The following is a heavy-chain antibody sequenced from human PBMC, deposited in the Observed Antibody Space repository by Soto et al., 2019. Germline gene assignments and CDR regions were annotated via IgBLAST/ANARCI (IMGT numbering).Heavy chain of an antibody. CDR2: IYYSGST. V-gene: IGHV4-59*01. J-gene: IGHJ6*02. CDR3: ERGGQPRTRYYGMDV. D-gene: IGHD2-2*01. Sequence: SETLSLTCTVSGGSISSYYWSWIRQPPGKGLEWIGYIYYSGSTNYNPSLKSRVTISVDTSKNQFSLKLSSVTAADTAVYYCERGGQPRTRYYGMDVWGQGTKVTVYS. CDR1: GGSISSYY.